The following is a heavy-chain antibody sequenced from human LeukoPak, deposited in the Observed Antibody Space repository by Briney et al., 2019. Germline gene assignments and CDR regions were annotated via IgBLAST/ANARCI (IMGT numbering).Heavy chain of an antibody. D-gene: IGHD3-22*01. Sequence: SETLSLTCAVSGGSIRIDCWTWIRQPAGQGLEWIGRMFTGGNTHYNPSLKSRVTISVDTSKNQFSLKLSSVTAADTAVYYCARVRRDSSGYYTQPLDYWGQGTLVTVSS. CDR3: ARVRRDSSGYYTQPLDY. V-gene: IGHV4-4*07. CDR1: GGSIRIDC. CDR2: MFTGGNT. J-gene: IGHJ4*02.